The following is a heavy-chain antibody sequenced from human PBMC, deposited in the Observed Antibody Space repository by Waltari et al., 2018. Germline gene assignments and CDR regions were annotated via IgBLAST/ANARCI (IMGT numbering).Heavy chain of an antibody. J-gene: IGHJ3*02. D-gene: IGHD3-16*02. V-gene: IGHV3-48*01. CDR1: GFTFRSYS. Sequence: EVQLVASGGGLVQPGGSLRLPGAASGFTFRSYSINWVRQAPGKGLEWLSYIGSSSGSMDYADSVKGRFTISRDNAKNSLFLEMNSLRAADTAVYYCVRDHRWAFDIWGQGTMVTVSS. CDR2: IGSSSGSM. CDR3: VRDHRWAFDI.